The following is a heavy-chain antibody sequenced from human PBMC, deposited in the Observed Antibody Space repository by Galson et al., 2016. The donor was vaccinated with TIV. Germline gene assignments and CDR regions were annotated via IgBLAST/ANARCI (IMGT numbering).Heavy chain of an antibody. CDR3: AKCRNTAMDTYYYYYGLDV. Sequence: SVKVSCKASGDTFSSFVISWVRQAPGQGLERMGGIIPLFGEAHYAQKFQGRVTISADESKSTVYMELSGLRSGDTAMYYCAKCRNTAMDTYYYYYGLDVWGQGTTVTVSS. V-gene: IGHV1-69*13. J-gene: IGHJ6*02. CDR2: IIPLFGEA. CDR1: GDTFSSFV. D-gene: IGHD5-18*01.